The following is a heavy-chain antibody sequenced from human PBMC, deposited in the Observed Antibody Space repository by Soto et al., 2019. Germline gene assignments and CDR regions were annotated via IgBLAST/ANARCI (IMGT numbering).Heavy chain of an antibody. Sequence: EVQMVESGGGFMKPGVSLRLSCAASGFTFSNAWMNWVRQAPGKGLEWVGRVKSKVDGETIDYSAPVKGRFSISRDDSKNTVYLQMNSLKIEDTAVYYCATGGLGLDYWGQGTLVTVSS. CDR3: ATGGLGLDY. CDR1: GFTFSNAW. J-gene: IGHJ4*02. CDR2: VKSKVDGETI. D-gene: IGHD1-26*01. V-gene: IGHV3-15*01.